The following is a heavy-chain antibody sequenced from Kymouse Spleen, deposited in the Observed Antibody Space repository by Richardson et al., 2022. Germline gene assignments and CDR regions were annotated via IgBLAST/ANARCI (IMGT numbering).Heavy chain of an antibody. J-gene: IGHJ6*02. D-gene: IGHD6-19*01. CDR2: INHSGST. CDR1: GGSFSGYY. Sequence: QVQLQQWGAGLLKPSETLSLTCAVYGGSFSGYYWSWIRQPPGKGLEWIGEINHSGSTNYNPSLKSRVTISVDTSKNQFSLKLSSVTAADTAVYYCARGQDSSGWYYYYYYGMDVWGQGTTVTVSS. V-gene: IGHV4-34*01. CDR3: ARGQDSSGWYYYYYYGMDV.